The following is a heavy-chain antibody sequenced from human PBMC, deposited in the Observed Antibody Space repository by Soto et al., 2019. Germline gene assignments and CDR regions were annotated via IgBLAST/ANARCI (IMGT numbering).Heavy chain of an antibody. D-gene: IGHD2-21*01. J-gene: IGHJ6*03. V-gene: IGHV1-69*02. Sequence: QVQLLHSGAELKKPGSSVKVSCEASGGAFTSYIFTWVRQAPGQGLEWMGRIIPIQGKANYALKVQDRVTITADRSTRTVYTELTSLSPEATAVYFFAKSLPFVDHGYMDVWCKGTTGTVSS. CDR2: IIPIQGKA. CDR1: GGAFTSYI. CDR3: AKSLPFVDHGYMDV.